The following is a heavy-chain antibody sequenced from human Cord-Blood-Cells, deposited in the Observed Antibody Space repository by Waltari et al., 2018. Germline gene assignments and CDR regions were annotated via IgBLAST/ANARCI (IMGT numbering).Heavy chain of an antibody. V-gene: IGHV4-39*01. D-gene: IGHD6-6*01. Sequence: QLQLQESGPGLVMPSETLYLTCTVSSGSISSRTSYWGWFRQPQGKGLEWIGSIYYSGSTYYTPSLKSRVTISLDTSKYQFSLKLSSVTAADTAVYYCARASLTTYIAARPRHAVDIWGQGTMVTVSS. CDR3: ARASLTTYIAARPRHAVDI. J-gene: IGHJ3*02. CDR1: SGSISSRTSY. CDR2: IYYSGST.